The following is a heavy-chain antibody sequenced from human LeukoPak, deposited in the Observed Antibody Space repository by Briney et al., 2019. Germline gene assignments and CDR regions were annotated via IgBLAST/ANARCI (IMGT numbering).Heavy chain of an antibody. V-gene: IGHV3-7*01. Sequence: GGSLRLSCAASRFTLSSHGMHWVRQAPGKGLEWVANIKEDGSEKYYVDSVKGRFTVSRDNAKNSLNLQMTSLRADDTAVYYCARDPRSKGGDWGDFDYWGQGTLVTVSS. CDR2: IKEDGSEK. CDR1: RFTLSSHG. CDR3: ARDPRSKGGDWGDFDY. D-gene: IGHD2-21*02. J-gene: IGHJ4*02.